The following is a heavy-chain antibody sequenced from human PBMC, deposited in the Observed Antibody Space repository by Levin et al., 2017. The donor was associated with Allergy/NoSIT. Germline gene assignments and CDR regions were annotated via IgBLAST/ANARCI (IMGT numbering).Heavy chain of an antibody. J-gene: IGHJ5*02. D-gene: IGHD7-27*01. CDR1: GGSISSGDYY. Sequence: SETLSLTCTVSGGSISSGDYYWSWIRQPPGKGLEWIGYIYYSGSTYYNPSLKSRVTISVDTSKNQFSLKLSSVTAADTAVYYCARVLLGMDWFDPWGQGTLVTVSS. CDR2: IYYSGST. V-gene: IGHV4-30-4*01. CDR3: ARVLLGMDWFDP.